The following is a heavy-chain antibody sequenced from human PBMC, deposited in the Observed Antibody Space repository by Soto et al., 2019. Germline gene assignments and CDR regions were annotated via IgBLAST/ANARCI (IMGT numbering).Heavy chain of an antibody. CDR1: GFTFSDYY. D-gene: IGHD4-4*01. CDR2: ISSSGSII. CDR3: ALAGYDSNYYAVTPLSAGHF. V-gene: IGHV3-11*01. J-gene: IGHJ4*02. Sequence: QVQLVVSGGGLVKPGGSLRISCAASGFTFSDYYISWIRQAPGKGLEWVSYISSSGSIIYYADSVKGRFTISRDNAKNSLYLQRNSLRAEDTAVYYCALAGYDSNYYAVTPLSAGHFWGQGTLVTVSS.